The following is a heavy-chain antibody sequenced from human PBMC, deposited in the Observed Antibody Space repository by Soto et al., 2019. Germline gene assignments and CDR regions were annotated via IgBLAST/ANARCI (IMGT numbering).Heavy chain of an antibody. CDR1: GFTFSSYE. CDR3: ARERGVHYYYYGMDV. V-gene: IGHV3-48*03. J-gene: IGHJ6*02. Sequence: PGGSLRLSCAASGFTFSSYEMNWVRQAPGKGLEWVSYISSRDNTIYYADSVKGRFTISRDDAKNSLFLQMNSLRAEDTAVYHCARERGVHYYYYGMDVWGQGTTVTVSS. CDR2: ISSRDNTI.